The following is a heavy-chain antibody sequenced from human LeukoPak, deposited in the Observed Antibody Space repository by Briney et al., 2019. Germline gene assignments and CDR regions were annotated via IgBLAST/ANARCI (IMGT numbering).Heavy chain of an antibody. CDR2: ISSSSSYT. Sequence: GGSLRLPCAASGFTFSDYYMSWIRQAPGKGLEWVSYISSSSSYTNYADSVKGRFTISRDNAKNSLYLQMNSLRAEDTAVYYCARGHNIVATKPYFDYWGQGTLVTVSS. D-gene: IGHD5-12*01. CDR1: GFTFSDYY. CDR3: ARGHNIVATKPYFDY. J-gene: IGHJ4*02. V-gene: IGHV3-11*05.